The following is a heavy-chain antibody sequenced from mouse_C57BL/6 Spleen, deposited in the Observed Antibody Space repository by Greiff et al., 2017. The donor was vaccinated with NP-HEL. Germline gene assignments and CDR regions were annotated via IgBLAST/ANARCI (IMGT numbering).Heavy chain of an antibody. D-gene: IGHD1-1*01. CDR2: INPSNGGT. V-gene: IGHV1-53*01. CDR1: GYTFTSYW. CDR3: VPLFYYGSRMDY. J-gene: IGHJ4*01. Sequence: QVHVKQPGTELVKPGASVKLSCKASGYTFTSYWMHWVKQRPGQGLEWIGNINPSNGGTNYNEKFKSKATLTVDKSSSTAYMQLSSLTSEDSAVYYCVPLFYYGSRMDYWGQGTSVTVSS.